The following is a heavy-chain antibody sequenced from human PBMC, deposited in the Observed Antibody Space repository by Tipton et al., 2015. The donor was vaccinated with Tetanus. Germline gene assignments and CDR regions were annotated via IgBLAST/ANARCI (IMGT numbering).Heavy chain of an antibody. V-gene: IGHV4-59*02. Sequence: TLSLTCSVSGDSGSRHYWSWIQQPPGKALEWIGDIFYSGNSISNPSFRSRVTMSVDTSRTLFSLTLIAVTAADTAVYFCARGLIDDFLGSRIYFDSWGPGTLVTVSS. CDR1: GDSGSRHY. CDR2: IFYSGNS. D-gene: IGHD2-8*01. J-gene: IGHJ4*02. CDR3: ARGLIDDFLGSRIYFDS.